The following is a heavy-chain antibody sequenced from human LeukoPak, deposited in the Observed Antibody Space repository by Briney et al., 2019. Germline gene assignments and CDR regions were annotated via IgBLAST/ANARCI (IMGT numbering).Heavy chain of an antibody. CDR3: AKGSNGDYDI. V-gene: IGHV3-23*01. J-gene: IGHJ4*02. CDR2: IGKSQ. Sequence: GGSLRLSCAPSPFSLGSFVMSWVRQAPGKGLEWVATIGKSQYYADSVKGRFTISKDISKNMMYLQMDSLGVDDTAIYYCAKGSNGDYDIWGQGTLVTVSS. D-gene: IGHD4-17*01. CDR1: PFSLGSFV.